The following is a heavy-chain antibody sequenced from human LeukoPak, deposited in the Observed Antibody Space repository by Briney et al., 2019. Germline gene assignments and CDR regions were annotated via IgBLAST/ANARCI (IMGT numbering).Heavy chain of an antibody. D-gene: IGHD5-24*01. Sequence: ASVKVSCKASGGTFSSYAISWVRQAPGQGLEWMGGIIPIFGTANYAQKFQGRVTITTDESTSTAYMELSSLRSEDTAVYYCARDLRDGYRYGGDYWGQGTLVTVSS. CDR1: GGTFSSYA. CDR2: IIPIFGTA. CDR3: ARDLRDGYRYGGDY. J-gene: IGHJ4*02. V-gene: IGHV1-69*05.